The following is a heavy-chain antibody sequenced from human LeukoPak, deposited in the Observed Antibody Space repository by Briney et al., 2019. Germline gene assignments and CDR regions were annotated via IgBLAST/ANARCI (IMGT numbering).Heavy chain of an antibody. CDR1: GGSISSSSYY. D-gene: IGHD7-27*01. V-gene: IGHV4-39*01. CDR3: ARHRGGVDWGSFDY. Sequence: PSETLSLTCTVSGGSISSSSYYWGWIRQPPGKGLEWIGSIYYSGSTYYNPSLKSRVTISVDTSKNQFSLKLSSVTAADTAVYYCARHRGGVDWGSFDYWGQGTLVTVSS. J-gene: IGHJ4*02. CDR2: IYYSGST.